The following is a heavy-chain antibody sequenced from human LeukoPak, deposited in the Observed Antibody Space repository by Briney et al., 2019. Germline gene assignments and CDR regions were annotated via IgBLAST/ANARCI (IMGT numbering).Heavy chain of an antibody. V-gene: IGHV3-7*01. CDR2: IKQDVSEK. Sequence: GGSLRLSCAASGFTFSSYWTSWVRQAPGKGLGWVANIKQDVSEKYYVDSVKGRFTISRDNAKNSLYLKMNSLRAEDTAVYYCAREQTIVVVPAAIGDYYYYMDVWGKGTTVTVSS. CDR3: AREQTIVVVPAAIGDYYYYMDV. D-gene: IGHD2-2*02. J-gene: IGHJ6*03. CDR1: GFTFSSYW.